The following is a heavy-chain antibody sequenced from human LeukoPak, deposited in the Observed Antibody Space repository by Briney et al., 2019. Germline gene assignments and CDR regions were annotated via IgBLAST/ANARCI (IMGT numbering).Heavy chain of an antibody. CDR1: GFTFSSYA. V-gene: IGHV3-30-3*01. D-gene: IGHD4-17*01. CDR3: ARGTVTPGHWYFDL. CDR2: TSYDESHK. Sequence: GSLRLSCAASGFTFSSYAMHWGRQAPGEGLEWVAVTSYDESHKYYADSVKGRFTISRDNSKSTLDLQMNSLRPEDTAVYYCARGTVTPGHWYFDLWGRGTLVTVSS. J-gene: IGHJ2*01.